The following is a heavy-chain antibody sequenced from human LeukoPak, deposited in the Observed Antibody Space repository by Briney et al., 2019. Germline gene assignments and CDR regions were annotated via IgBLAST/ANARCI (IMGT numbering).Heavy chain of an antibody. J-gene: IGHJ4*02. V-gene: IGHV1-2*02. CDR3: SVRFGEFAH. CDR1: GYTFTDYN. D-gene: IGHD3-10*01. CDR2: INPNSGGT. Sequence: GASVKVSCKASGYTFTDYNIHWVRQAPGQGLEWMGWINPNSGGTNYAQRFQGMVTMTRDTSISTAYMDLGSLKSDDTATYFCSVRFGEFAHWGQGTLVTVSS.